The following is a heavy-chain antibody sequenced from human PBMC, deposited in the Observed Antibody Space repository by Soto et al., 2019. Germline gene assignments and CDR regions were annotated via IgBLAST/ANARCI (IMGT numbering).Heavy chain of an antibody. Sequence: QVQLVQSGAEVKKPGASVKVSCKASGYTFTSYGISWVRQAPGQGLEWMGWISAYNGNTNYAQKLQGRVTMTTDTSTSTDYMELRSLRSDDTAVYYCARLPDYGGNSYYFASWGPGTLVTVSS. CDR3: ARLPDYGGNSYYFAS. J-gene: IGHJ4*02. CDR2: ISAYNGNT. V-gene: IGHV1-18*01. CDR1: GYTFTSYG. D-gene: IGHD4-17*01.